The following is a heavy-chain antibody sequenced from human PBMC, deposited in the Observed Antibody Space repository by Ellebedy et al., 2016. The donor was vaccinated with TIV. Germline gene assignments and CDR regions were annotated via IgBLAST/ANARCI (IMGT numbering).Heavy chain of an antibody. J-gene: IGHJ3*01. CDR2: IYSSGSS. D-gene: IGHD3-3*02. V-gene: IGHV4-39*07. Sequence: MPSETLSLTCSVSGGSINSDPYYWGWIRQPQGKGLEWVGSIYSSGSSFSSPFLKSRVTISVDTSSNQFSLKMNSVTAADTAVYFCARILPVSFSTAFDVWGPGTMVTVSS. CDR1: GGSINSDPYY. CDR3: ARILPVSFSTAFDV.